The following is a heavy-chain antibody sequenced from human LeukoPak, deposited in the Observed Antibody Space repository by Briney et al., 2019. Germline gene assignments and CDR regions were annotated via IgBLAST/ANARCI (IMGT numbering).Heavy chain of an antibody. CDR2: IRYDGSNE. CDR1: GFTFSSYG. CDR3: AKVAYSSGSGFDP. Sequence: PGGSLRLSCAASGFTFSSYGMHWVRQAPGKGLEWVAFIRYDGSNEYYADSVKGRFTISRDNSKNTLYLQMNSLRAEDTAVYYCAKVAYSSGSGFDPWGQGTLVTVSS. V-gene: IGHV3-30*02. J-gene: IGHJ5*02. D-gene: IGHD6-19*01.